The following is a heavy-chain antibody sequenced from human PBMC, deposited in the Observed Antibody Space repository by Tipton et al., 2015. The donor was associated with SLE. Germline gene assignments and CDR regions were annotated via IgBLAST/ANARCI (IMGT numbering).Heavy chain of an antibody. V-gene: IGHV4-30-4*01. Sequence: LRLSCTVSGGSISSGDYYWSWIRQPPGKGLEWIGYIYYSGSTYYNPSLKRRVTISVDTSKNQFSLKLSSVTAADTAVYYCARVAGDHYAFDIWGQGTMVTVSS. D-gene: IGHD4-17*01. CDR2: IYYSGST. J-gene: IGHJ3*02. CDR1: GGSISSGDYY. CDR3: ARVAGDHYAFDI.